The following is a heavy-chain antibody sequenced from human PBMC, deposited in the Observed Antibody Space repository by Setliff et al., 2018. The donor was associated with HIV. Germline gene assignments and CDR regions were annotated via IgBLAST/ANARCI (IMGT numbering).Heavy chain of an antibody. CDR2: LIPFFGTA. CDR3: ARGLFTNYYGSGSYYVDY. D-gene: IGHD3-10*01. J-gene: IGHJ4*02. V-gene: IGHV1-69*05. CDR1: GGTFSRYT. Sequence: GSSVKVSCKASGGTFSRYTIAWVRQAPGQGLDWVGGLIPFFGTANYAQKFQGRVTIATDEYASTAYMELSSLTSEDTAVYYCARGLFTNYYGSGSYYVDYWGQGTLVTVSS.